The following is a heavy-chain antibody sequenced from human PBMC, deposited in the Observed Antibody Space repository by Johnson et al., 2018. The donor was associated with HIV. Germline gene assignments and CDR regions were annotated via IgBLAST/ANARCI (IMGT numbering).Heavy chain of an antibody. V-gene: IGHV3-23*04. CDR2: ISGSGGST. J-gene: IGHJ3*02. D-gene: IGHD3-16*01. CDR1: GFTFSSYA. Sequence: VQLVESGGGEVQPGRSLRLSCAASGFTFSSYAMSWVRQAPGKGLEWVSAISGSGGSTYYADSVKGRFTISRDNSKNTLYLQMNSLRPEDTAVYYCASGGHYDLNAFDIWGQGTMVTVSS. CDR3: ASGGHYDLNAFDI.